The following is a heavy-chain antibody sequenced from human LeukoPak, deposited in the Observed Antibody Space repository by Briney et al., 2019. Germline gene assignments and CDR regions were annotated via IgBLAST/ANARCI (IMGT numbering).Heavy chain of an antibody. D-gene: IGHD2-2*01. J-gene: IGHJ6*03. CDR1: GFTFSYYD. CDR2: ITLSGGRT. V-gene: IGHV3-23*01. Sequence: GGSLLLSCAASGFTFSYYDMSWVRPAPGKGLEGVASITLSGGRTFYADSVKGRFTISRDNSKNTLYLQMNSLSAEDTAVYYCAKRGNPAVGHHYLDVWGKGTTVSVSS. CDR3: AKRGNPAVGHHYLDV.